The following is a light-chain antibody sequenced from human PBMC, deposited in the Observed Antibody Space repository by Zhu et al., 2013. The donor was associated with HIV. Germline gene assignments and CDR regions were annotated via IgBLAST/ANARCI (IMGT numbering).Light chain of an antibody. CDR2: WAS. J-gene: IGKJ3*01. V-gene: IGKV4-1*01. CDR1: QTILYSSNNKTF. Sequence: DIVMTQTPASLAVSLGERVTINCRSSQTILYSSNNKTFLAWYQQRPGQPPKMLIHWASMRTSGVPDRFSGSGSGTDFTLTISSLQAEDFATYYCHHVNDNPAFGPGTKVDFK. CDR3: HHVNDNPA.